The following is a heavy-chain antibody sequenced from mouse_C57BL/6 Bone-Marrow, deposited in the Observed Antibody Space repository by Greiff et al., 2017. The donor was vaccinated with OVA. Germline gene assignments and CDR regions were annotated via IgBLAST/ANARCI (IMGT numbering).Heavy chain of an antibody. CDR1: GYTFTDYY. CDR3: ARSFHYYGSSYSFAY. V-gene: IGHV1-75*01. J-gene: IGHJ3*01. CDR2: IFPGSGST. Sequence: QVQLQQSGPELVKPGASVKISCKASGYTFTDYYINWVKQRPGQGLEWIGWIFPGSGSTYYNEKFKGKATLTVDKSSSTAYMLLSSLTSEDSAVYFCARSFHYYGSSYSFAYWGQGTLVTVSA. D-gene: IGHD1-1*01.